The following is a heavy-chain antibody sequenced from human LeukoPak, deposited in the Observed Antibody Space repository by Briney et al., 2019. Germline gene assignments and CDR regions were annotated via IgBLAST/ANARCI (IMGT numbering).Heavy chain of an antibody. V-gene: IGHV3-21*01. CDR3: ARGGYNSPFDY. CDR2: ISGSSIYI. D-gene: IGHD5-24*01. J-gene: IGHJ4*02. CDR1: GFTFSSYS. Sequence: GGSLRLSCAASGFTFSSYSLNWVRQAPGKGLEWVSSISGSSIYIYYADSMRGRFTTSRDNAKNSLYLQMNSLRAEDTDVYYCARGGYNSPFDYWGQGTLVTVSS.